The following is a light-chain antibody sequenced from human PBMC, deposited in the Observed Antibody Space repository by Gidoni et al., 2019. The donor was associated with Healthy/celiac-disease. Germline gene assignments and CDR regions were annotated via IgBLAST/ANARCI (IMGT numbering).Light chain of an antibody. CDR3: QQSYSTPPT. CDR2: AAS. CDR1: QSISSY. Sequence: DIQMTQSPSSLSASVGDRVTITCRASQSISSYLNWYQQKPGKAPKLLIYAASSLQSGVPSRFSGSGSGTDFTLTISSLQPADFATYYCQQSYSTPPTFGQGTKDEIK. J-gene: IGKJ1*01. V-gene: IGKV1-39*01.